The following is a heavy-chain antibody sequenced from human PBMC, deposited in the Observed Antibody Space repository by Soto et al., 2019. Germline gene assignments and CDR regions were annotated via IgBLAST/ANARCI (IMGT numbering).Heavy chain of an antibody. Sequence: SLRLSCAASGFTFSSYAMHWVRQAPGKGLEWVAVISYDGSNKYYADSVKGRFTISRDNSKNTLYLQMNSLRAEDTAVYYCARDLVPAATSYYYYYGMDVWGQGTTVTVSS. CDR3: ARDLVPAATSYYYYYGMDV. CDR2: ISYDGSNK. CDR1: GFTFSSYA. D-gene: IGHD2-2*01. J-gene: IGHJ6*02. V-gene: IGHV3-30-3*01.